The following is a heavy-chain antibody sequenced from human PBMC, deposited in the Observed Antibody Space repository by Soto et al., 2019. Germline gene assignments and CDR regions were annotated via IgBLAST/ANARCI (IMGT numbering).Heavy chain of an antibody. CDR3: ARDLSGPLDY. J-gene: IGHJ4*02. V-gene: IGHV3-33*01. D-gene: IGHD3-16*02. CDR1: GFTFSNYG. Sequence: QVQLVESGGGVVQPGRSLRLSCAASGFTFSNYGMHWVRQAPGKGLECVALIWYDGNHEYYADSVKGRFTISRDNSKSTVYLQMSSLRVEDTAVYYCARDLSGPLDYWGQGTPVTVSS. CDR2: IWYDGNHE.